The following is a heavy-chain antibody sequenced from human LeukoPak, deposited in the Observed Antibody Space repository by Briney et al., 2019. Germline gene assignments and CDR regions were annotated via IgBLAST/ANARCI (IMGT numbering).Heavy chain of an antibody. CDR1: GGSISSSSYF. J-gene: IGHJ4*02. V-gene: IGHV4-39*01. CDR2: ISYSGST. CDR3: ARSVNIVVEYYFDY. D-gene: IGHD2-15*01. Sequence: SETLSLTCTVSGGSISSSSYFWGWIRQPPGKGLEWIGSISYSGSTYYNPSLKSRVTISVGTSKNQFSLKLNSVTAADTAVYCCARSVNIVVEYYFDYWGQETLVTVSS.